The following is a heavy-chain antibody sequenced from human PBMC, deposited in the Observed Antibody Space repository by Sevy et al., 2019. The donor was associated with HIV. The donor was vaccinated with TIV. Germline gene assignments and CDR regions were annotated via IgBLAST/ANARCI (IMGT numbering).Heavy chain of an antibody. CDR3: ARDYSDQYHDSSGYYSDY. J-gene: IGHJ4*02. CDR2: IYGGGST. Sequence: GGSLRLSCAASGFTVSSNYMSWVRQAPGKGLEWVSVIYGGGSTYYADSVKGRFTISRDNSKNKLYLQMNSLRAEDTAVDYCARDYSDQYHDSSGYYSDYWGQGTLVTVSS. D-gene: IGHD3-22*01. CDR1: GFTVSSNY. V-gene: IGHV3-66*01.